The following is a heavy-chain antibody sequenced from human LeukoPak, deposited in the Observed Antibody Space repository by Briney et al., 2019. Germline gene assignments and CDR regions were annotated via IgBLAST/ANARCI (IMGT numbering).Heavy chain of an antibody. Sequence: PGGSLRLSCAASGFTFSSYGMRWVRQAPGKGLEWVAFIRYDGSNKYYADSVKGRFTTSRDNSKNTLYLQMNSLRAEDTAVYYCAKESGEPYYFDYWGQGTLVTVSS. V-gene: IGHV3-30*02. CDR3: AKESGEPYYFDY. J-gene: IGHJ4*02. CDR2: IRYDGSNK. D-gene: IGHD1-26*01. CDR1: GFTFSSYG.